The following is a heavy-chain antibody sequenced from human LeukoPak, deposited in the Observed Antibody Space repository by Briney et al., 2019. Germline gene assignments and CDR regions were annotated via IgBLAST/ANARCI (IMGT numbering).Heavy chain of an antibody. CDR3: ARVWGIVGASDAFDI. V-gene: IGHV1-2*06. Sequence: ASVKVSYKASGYTFTGYYMHWVRQAPGQGLEWMGRINPNSGGTNYAQKFQGRVTMTRDTSISTAYMELSRLRSDDTAVYCCARVWGIVGASDAFDIWGQGTMVTVSS. CDR2: INPNSGGT. J-gene: IGHJ3*02. D-gene: IGHD1-26*01. CDR1: GYTFTGYY.